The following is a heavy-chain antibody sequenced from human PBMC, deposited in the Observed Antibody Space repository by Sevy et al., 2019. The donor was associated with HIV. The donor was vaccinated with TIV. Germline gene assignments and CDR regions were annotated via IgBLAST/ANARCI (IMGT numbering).Heavy chain of an antibody. V-gene: IGHV3-15*01. J-gene: IGHJ6*02. CDR2: IKSKTDGGTT. Sequence: GSLRLSGAASGFTFSNAWMSWVRQAPGKGLEWVGRIKSKTDGGTTDYAAPVKGRFTISRDDSKNTLYLQRNSLKTEDKAGDYCTTGTEPDIVVVPAAIGLISYGMDVRGQGPTVTVSS. CDR1: GFTFSNAW. CDR3: TTGTEPDIVVVPAAIGLISYGMDV. D-gene: IGHD2-2*01.